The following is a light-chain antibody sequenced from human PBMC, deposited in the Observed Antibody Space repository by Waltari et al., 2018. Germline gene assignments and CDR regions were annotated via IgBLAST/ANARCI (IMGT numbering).Light chain of an antibody. Sequence: QSVLTQPPSVSGAPGQRVTISCTGSSSNIGAGHDVHWYQHLPGTAPKLLNYGNNNRPAGVPDRFSGSKSGTSASLGITGLQAEDESDYYCQSYDSSLGGSRVFGTGTKVTVL. V-gene: IGLV1-40*01. CDR3: QSYDSSLGGSRV. J-gene: IGLJ1*01. CDR1: SSNIGAGHD. CDR2: GNN.